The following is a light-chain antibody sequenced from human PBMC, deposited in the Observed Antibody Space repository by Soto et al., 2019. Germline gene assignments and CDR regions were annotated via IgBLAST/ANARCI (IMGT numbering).Light chain of an antibody. CDR2: RTS. Sequence: DIQMTQSPSTLSASVGDRVTITCRASQTIGTWLAWYQQKPGKAPKLLISRTSTLESGVPSRFSGSGSGTEFTLPISSLQPDDFATYHCQQYNSFPGTFGQGTKV. CDR3: QQYNSFPGT. CDR1: QTIGTW. V-gene: IGKV1-5*03. J-gene: IGKJ1*01.